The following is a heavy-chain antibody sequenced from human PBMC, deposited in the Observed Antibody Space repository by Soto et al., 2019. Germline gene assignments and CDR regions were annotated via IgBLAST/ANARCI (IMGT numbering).Heavy chain of an antibody. CDR3: ARLLFDSSGYYYFDY. CDR2: INHSGNT. Sequence: PSETLSLTCAVYGGSFSGYYWSWIRQPPGKGLEWIGEINHSGNTYQNPSLKSRVTTSVDTSKNQFSLKVRSVTAADTAVYYCARLLFDSSGYYYFDYWGQGTLVTVSS. V-gene: IGHV4-34*01. J-gene: IGHJ4*02. CDR1: GGSFSGYY. D-gene: IGHD3-22*01.